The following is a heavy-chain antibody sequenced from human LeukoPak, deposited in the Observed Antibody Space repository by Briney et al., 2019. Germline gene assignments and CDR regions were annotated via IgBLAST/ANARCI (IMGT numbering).Heavy chain of an antibody. Sequence: SETLSLTCTVSGGSMRSSNFYWGWIRQPPGKGLEWIGNINYSGSTYYNPSLKSRVTISVDTSKNQFSLKLSSVTAADTAVYYCAKSSPVVVVAATYFDYWGQGTLVTVSS. D-gene: IGHD2-15*01. V-gene: IGHV4-39*07. CDR1: GGSMRSSNFY. J-gene: IGHJ4*02. CDR3: AKSSPVVVVAATYFDY. CDR2: INYSGST.